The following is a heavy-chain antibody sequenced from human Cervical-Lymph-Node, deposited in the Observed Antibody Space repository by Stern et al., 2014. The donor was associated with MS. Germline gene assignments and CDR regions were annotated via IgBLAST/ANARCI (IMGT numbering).Heavy chain of an antibody. Sequence: QVQLVESGGGVVQPGRSLRLSCAASGFIFTNYGMHWVRQAPGKGLEWVAVISYDGSDKYYADSVKGRFTISRDNSKKTLYLQMSSLKSEDMAVYYCAKAVGAHNWFDPWGQGTLVTVSS. CDR3: AKAVGAHNWFDP. CDR2: ISYDGSDK. D-gene: IGHD1-26*01. V-gene: IGHV3-30*18. J-gene: IGHJ5*02. CDR1: GFIFTNYG.